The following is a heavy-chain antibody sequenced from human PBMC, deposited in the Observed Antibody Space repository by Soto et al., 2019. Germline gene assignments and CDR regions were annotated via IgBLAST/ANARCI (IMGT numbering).Heavy chain of an antibody. Sequence: GASVKASCKASGYTFTSYGISWVRQAPGQGLEWMGWISAYSGNTNYAQKFQGRVTMTTDTSISTAYMELSRLRSDDTAVYYCARGHVGSSWYLGDYWGQGTLVTVSS. CDR2: ISAYSGNT. CDR3: ARGHVGSSWYLGDY. V-gene: IGHV1-18*01. CDR1: GYTFTSYG. J-gene: IGHJ4*02. D-gene: IGHD6-13*01.